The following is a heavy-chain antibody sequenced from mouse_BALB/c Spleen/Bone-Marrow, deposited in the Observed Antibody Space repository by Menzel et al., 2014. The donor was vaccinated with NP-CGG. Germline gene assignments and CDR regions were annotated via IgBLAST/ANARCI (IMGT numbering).Heavy chain of an antibody. CDR3: ARQGNWDGYFDV. D-gene: IGHD4-1*01. V-gene: IGHV5-9*02. Sequence: EVQLVESGGGLVKPGGSLKLSCAASGFAFSSYDMSWVRQTPEKRLEWVATISSGGSYIYYPDSVKGRFTISRDNARNTLYLQMSSLRSEDTALYYCARQGNWDGYFDVWGAGTTVTVSS. CDR1: GFAFSSYD. J-gene: IGHJ1*01. CDR2: ISSGGSYI.